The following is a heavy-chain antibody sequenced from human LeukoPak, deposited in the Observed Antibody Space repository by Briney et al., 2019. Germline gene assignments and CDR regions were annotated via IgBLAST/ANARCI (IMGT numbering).Heavy chain of an antibody. V-gene: IGHV3-23*01. CDR1: RFTFSTYA. CDR2: ITGGGTNT. CDR3: AKGTLESCSDSRCCPFDY. D-gene: IGHD3-22*01. J-gene: IGHJ4*02. Sequence: GGSLRLSCVASRFTFSTYAMAWVRQAPGKKLECVAVITGGGTNTYHADSVKGRFTISRDNSKNTLSLQMNSLRVEDTAKYYCAKGTLESCSDSRCCPFDYWGRGTLVTVSS.